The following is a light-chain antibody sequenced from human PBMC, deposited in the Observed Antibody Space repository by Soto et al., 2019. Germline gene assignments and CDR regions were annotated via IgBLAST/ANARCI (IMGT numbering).Light chain of an antibody. CDR1: SSDVGGYNY. V-gene: IGLV2-8*01. CDR2: EVS. Sequence: QPVLTQPPSASGSPGQSVTISCNGTSSDVGGYNYVSWYQQHPGKAPKLMISEVSKRPSGVPDRFSGSKSGNTASLTVSGLQAEDEADYYCSSFAGNNNLVFGGGTKLTVL. J-gene: IGLJ2*01. CDR3: SSFAGNNNLV.